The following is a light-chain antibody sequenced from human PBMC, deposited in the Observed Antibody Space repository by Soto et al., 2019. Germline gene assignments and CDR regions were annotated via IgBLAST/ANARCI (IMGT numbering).Light chain of an antibody. V-gene: IGLV1-40*01. J-gene: IGLJ1*01. CDR2: GDN. Sequence: SVLTQPPSVSGAPGQRVSISCTGSTSNIGAPYDVHWYQHLPGTAPKLLIYGDNNRPSGVPDRFSGSKSGTSATLCITGFQTGDEADYYCGSWDSCLSAYVFGSGTKFTVL. CDR1: TSNIGAPYD. CDR3: GSWDSCLSAYV.